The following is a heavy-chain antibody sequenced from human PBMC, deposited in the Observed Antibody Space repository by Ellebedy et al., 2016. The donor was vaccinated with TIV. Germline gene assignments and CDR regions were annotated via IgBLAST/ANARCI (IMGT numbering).Heavy chain of an antibody. CDR2: ISGSGGST. D-gene: IGHD4-17*01. J-gene: IGHJ6*02. Sequence: PGGSLRLSCAASGFTFSSYAMSWVRQAPGKGLEWVSAISGSGGSTYYADSVKGRFTISRDNSKNTLYLQMNSLRAEDTAVYYCARDYGDYGADSYGMDVWGQGTTVTVSS. V-gene: IGHV3-23*01. CDR1: GFTFSSYA. CDR3: ARDYGDYGADSYGMDV.